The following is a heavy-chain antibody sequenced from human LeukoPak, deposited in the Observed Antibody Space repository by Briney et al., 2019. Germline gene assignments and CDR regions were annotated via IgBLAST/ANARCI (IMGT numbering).Heavy chain of an antibody. V-gene: IGHV1-2*02. CDR2: INPNSGGT. J-gene: IGHJ3*02. D-gene: IGHD2-21*02. Sequence: ASVKVSCKASGYTFTSYGISWVRQAPGQGLEWMGWINPNSGGTNYAQKFQGRVTMTRDTSISTAYMELSRLRSDDTAVCYCARTDQAYCGGDCYRGAFDIWGQGTMVTVSS. CDR1: GYTFTSYG. CDR3: ARTDQAYCGGDCYRGAFDI.